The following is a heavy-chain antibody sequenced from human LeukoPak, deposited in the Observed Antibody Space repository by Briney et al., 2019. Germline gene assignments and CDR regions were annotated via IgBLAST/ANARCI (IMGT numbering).Heavy chain of an antibody. CDR2: IRSDGSST. Sequence: GGSLRLSCAASGFTFSSYWMHWVRQAPGKGLVWVSRIRSDGSSTNYAYSVKGRFTISRDNARNTPYLQMNSLRVEDTAVYYCARDYLDSSGYYYYFDYWGQGTLVTVSS. V-gene: IGHV3-74*01. J-gene: IGHJ4*02. D-gene: IGHD3-22*01. CDR1: GFTFSSYW. CDR3: ARDYLDSSGYYYYFDY.